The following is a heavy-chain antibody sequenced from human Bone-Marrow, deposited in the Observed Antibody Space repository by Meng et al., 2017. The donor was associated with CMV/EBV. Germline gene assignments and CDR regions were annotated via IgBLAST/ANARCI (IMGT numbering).Heavy chain of an antibody. D-gene: IGHD2-2*01. CDR1: GFVFSNSN. J-gene: IGHJ4*02. Sequence: GESLKISCAASGFVFSNSNMNWVRQAPGKGLEWVSSISGASTYIYYAASVEGRFTISRDNAKNSLYLQMNSLRAEDTAVYYCASRYCSSTSCYRPYYFDYWGQGTLVTVSS. CDR2: ISGASTYI. V-gene: IGHV3-21*01. CDR3: ASRYCSSTSCYRPYYFDY.